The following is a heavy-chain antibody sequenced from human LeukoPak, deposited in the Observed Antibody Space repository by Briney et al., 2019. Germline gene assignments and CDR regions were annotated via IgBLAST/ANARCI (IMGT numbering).Heavy chain of an antibody. CDR1: GFTFSDYY. J-gene: IGHJ4*02. V-gene: IGHV1-18*04. CDR2: ISAYNGNT. D-gene: IGHD2-2*01. Sequence: WASVKVSCKASGFTFSDYYIHWVRQAPGQGLEWMGWISAYNGNTNYAQKLQGRVTMTTDTSTSTAYMELRSLRSDDTAVYYCARVYCSSTSCYEDYWGQGTLVTVSS. CDR3: ARVYCSSTSCYEDY.